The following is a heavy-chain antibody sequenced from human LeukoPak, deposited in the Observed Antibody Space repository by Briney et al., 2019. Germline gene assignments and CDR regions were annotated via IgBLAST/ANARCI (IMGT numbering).Heavy chain of an antibody. J-gene: IGHJ4*02. Sequence: PGGSLRLSCAASGFTVSSNYMSWVRQAPGKGLEWVSVIYSGGSTYYADSVKGRFTISRDNSKNTLYLQMNSLRAEDTAVYYCARDLRRGITGTTSLDYWGQGTLVTVSS. V-gene: IGHV3-66*01. D-gene: IGHD1-20*01. CDR2: IYSGGST. CDR1: GFTVSSNY. CDR3: ARDLRRGITGTTSLDY.